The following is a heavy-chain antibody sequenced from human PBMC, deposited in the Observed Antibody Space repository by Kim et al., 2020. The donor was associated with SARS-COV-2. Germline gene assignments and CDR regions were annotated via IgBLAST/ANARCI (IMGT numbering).Heavy chain of an antibody. CDR1: GYTFTSYA. J-gene: IGHJ4*02. V-gene: IGHV1-3*01. CDR2: INAGNGNT. Sequence: ASVKVSCKASGYTFTSYAMHWVRQAPGQRLEWMGWINAGNGNTKYSQKFQGRVTITRDTSASTAYMELSSLRSEDTAVYYCARDHYDIPKDYYDSSGSNDYWGQGTLVTVSS. D-gene: IGHD3-22*01. CDR3: ARDHYDIPKDYYDSSGSNDY.